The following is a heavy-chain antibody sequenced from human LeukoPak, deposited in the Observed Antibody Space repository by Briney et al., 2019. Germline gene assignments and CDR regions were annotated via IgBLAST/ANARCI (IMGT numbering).Heavy chain of an antibody. V-gene: IGHV4-34*01. CDR3: ARGRSRIYDSSGYYPLDFDY. J-gene: IGHJ4*02. D-gene: IGHD3-22*01. CDR1: GGSFSGYY. Sequence: SETLSLTCAVYGGSFSGYYWSWIRQPPGKGLEWIGEINHSGSTNYNPSLKSRVTISVDTSKNQFSLKLSSVIAADTAVYYCARGRSRIYDSSGYYPLDFDYWGQGTLVTVSS. CDR2: INHSGST.